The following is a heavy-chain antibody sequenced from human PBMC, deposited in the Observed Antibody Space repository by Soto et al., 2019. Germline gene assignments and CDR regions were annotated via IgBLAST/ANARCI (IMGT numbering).Heavy chain of an antibody. CDR1: GXXFSGSA. CDR3: TRLGGIAVAGAYY. D-gene: IGHD6-19*01. Sequence: EVQLVESGGGLVQPGGSXKLSCAXSGXXFSGSAMHWVRQASGKGLEWVGRIRSKANSYPTAYAASVKGRFTISRDDSKNTAYLQMNSLKTEDTAVYYCTRLGGIAVAGAYYWGQGTLVTVSS. V-gene: IGHV3-73*02. CDR2: IRSKANSYPT. J-gene: IGHJ4*02.